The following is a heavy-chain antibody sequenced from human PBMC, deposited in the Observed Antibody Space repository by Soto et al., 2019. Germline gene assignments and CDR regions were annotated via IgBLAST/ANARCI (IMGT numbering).Heavy chain of an antibody. V-gene: IGHV3-30*18. CDR2: ISYDGSNK. CDR3: AKDLENELVRGWFDP. D-gene: IGHD3-10*01. Sequence: QVQLVESGGGVVQPGRSLRLSCAASGFTLSGYGMHWVRQAPGKGLEWVAVISYDGSNKYYGDSVKGRFTISRDISKNTLFLQMNSLRAEDTAVYYCAKDLENELVRGWFDPWGQGTLVTVSS. CDR1: GFTLSGYG. J-gene: IGHJ5*02.